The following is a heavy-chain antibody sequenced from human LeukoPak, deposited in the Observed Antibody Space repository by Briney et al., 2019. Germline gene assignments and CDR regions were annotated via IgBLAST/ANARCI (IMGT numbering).Heavy chain of an antibody. CDR3: ARDLSVKIGFATHRPFDP. CDR2: IFHTGSF. CDR1: GGSVTSYF. V-gene: IGHV4/OR15-8*01. D-gene: IGHD3-10*01. J-gene: IGHJ5*02. Sequence: PSETLSLTCNVSGGSVTSYFWSWIRQPPGKGLEWIGEIFHTGSFNYNPSLKSRVTISVDKSKNQFSLKLSSMTAADTAVYYCARDLSVKIGFATHRPFDPWGQGILVTVSS.